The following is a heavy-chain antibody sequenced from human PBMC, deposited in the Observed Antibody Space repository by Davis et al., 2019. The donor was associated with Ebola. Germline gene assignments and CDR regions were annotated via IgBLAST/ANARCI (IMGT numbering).Heavy chain of an antibody. CDR3: AFDRAFDI. CDR1: GFTFSSYA. Sequence: PGESLKISCAASGFTFSSYAMSWVRQAPGKGLEWVSAISGSGGSTYYADSVKGRFTISRDNSKNTLYLQMNSLRAEDTAVYYCAFDRAFDIWGQGTMVTVSS. J-gene: IGHJ3*02. CDR2: ISGSGGST. D-gene: IGHD1-14*01. V-gene: IGHV3-23*01.